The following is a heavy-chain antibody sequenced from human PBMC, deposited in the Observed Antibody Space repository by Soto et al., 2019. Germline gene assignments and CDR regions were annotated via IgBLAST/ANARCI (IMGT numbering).Heavy chain of an antibody. Sequence: SVKVSCKASGGTFSSYAISWVRQAPGQGLEWMGGIIPIFGTANYAQKFQGRVTITAGESTSTAYMELSSLRSEDTAVYYCARDPVVVVAATTYYYYYGMDVWGQGTTVTVSS. D-gene: IGHD2-15*01. CDR1: GGTFSSYA. J-gene: IGHJ6*02. CDR3: ARDPVVVVAATTYYYYYGMDV. CDR2: IIPIFGTA. V-gene: IGHV1-69*13.